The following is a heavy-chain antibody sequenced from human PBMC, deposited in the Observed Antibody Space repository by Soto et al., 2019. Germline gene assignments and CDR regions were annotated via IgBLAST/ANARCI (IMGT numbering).Heavy chain of an antibody. CDR3: AKDRGSGSTRWYNGWFDP. CDR2: ISGSGGST. D-gene: IGHD2-2*02. CDR1: GFTFSSYA. Sequence: EVQLLESGGGLVQPGGSLRLSCAASGFTFSSYAMSWVRQAPGKGLEWVSTISGSGGSTYDADSVKGRFTISRDNSKKPXXLQMNSLRAEDTAVYYCAKDRGSGSTRWYNGWFDPWGQGTLVTVSS. V-gene: IGHV3-23*01. J-gene: IGHJ5*02.